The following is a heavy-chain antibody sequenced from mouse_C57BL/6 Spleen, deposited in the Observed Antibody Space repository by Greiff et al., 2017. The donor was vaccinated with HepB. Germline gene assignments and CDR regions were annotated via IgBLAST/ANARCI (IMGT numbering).Heavy chain of an antibody. D-gene: IGHD1-1*01. V-gene: IGHV1-26*01. CDR3: ARGGGSKGFAY. CDR2: INPNNGGT. Sequence: EVQLQQSGPELVKPGASVKISCKASGYTFTDYYMNWVKQSHGKSLEWIGDINPNNGGTSYNQKFKGKATLTVDKSSSTAYMELRSLTSEDSAVYYCARGGGSKGFAYWGQGTLVTVSA. CDR1: GYTFTDYY. J-gene: IGHJ3*01.